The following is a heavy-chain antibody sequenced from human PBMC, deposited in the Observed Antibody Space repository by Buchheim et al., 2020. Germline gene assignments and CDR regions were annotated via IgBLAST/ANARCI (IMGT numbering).Heavy chain of an antibody. D-gene: IGHD1-26*01. V-gene: IGHV3-23*01. Sequence: DVQLLESGGGLVQPGGSLRLSCAASAFTFGNYAMSWVRQAPGKGLEWVSAISGSGGSTYYADSVKGRFTISRDNSKNMLYLQMNSLRAEDTALYYCAKDRYEGVGATHWGQGTL. CDR2: ISGSGGST. J-gene: IGHJ4*02. CDR3: AKDRYEGVGATH. CDR1: AFTFGNYA.